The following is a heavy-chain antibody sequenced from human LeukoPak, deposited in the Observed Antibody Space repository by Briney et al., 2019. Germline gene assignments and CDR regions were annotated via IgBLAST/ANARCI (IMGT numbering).Heavy chain of an antibody. CDR2: IHPSGIF. CDR3: ARGRDRSKVGDH. V-gene: IGHV4-34*01. D-gene: IGHD2-15*01. CDR1: GGSCDDYY. Sequence: PSETLSLTCAVYGGSCDDYYCSWIRQPPGKGLEWIGEIHPSGIFYYNSSLMSRVTISIDTSKSQFSLRLTSVTAADTAFYYCARGRDRSKVGDHWAQGSLATVSS. J-gene: IGHJ4*02.